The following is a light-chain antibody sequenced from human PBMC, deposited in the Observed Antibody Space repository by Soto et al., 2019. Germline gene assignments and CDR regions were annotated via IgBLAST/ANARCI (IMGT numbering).Light chain of an antibody. V-gene: IGKV1-39*01. CDR1: QSIGPF. CDR3: QQTSSALMYT. J-gene: IGKJ2*01. Sequence: DIQMTQSPSSLSASVGDSITITCRASQSIGPFLNWYQQRPPKAPTLLIHSASTLQSGVPSRFSGSGSGTDFTLTISSLQPEDFAIYYCQQTSSALMYTFGQGTTLEIK. CDR2: SAS.